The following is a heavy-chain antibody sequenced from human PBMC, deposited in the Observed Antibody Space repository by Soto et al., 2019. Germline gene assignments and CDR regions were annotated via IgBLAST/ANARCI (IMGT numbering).Heavy chain of an antibody. Sequence: PSETLSLTCTVSGASIRSSTFYWGWIRQPPGKGLESIANIYYDGSTYYNPSLKSRVTISVDTSKNQFSLKLSSVTAADTAVYYCHARGPLPTAGNGEYYYYGMDVWGQGTTVTVSS. CDR1: GASIRSSTFY. J-gene: IGHJ6*02. D-gene: IGHD1-26*01. CDR2: IYYDGST. CDR3: HARGPLPTAGNGEYYYYGMDV. V-gene: IGHV4-39*03.